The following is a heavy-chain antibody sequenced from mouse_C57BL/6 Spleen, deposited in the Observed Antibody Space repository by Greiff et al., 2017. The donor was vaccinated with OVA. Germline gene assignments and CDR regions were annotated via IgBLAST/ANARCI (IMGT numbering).Heavy chain of an antibody. D-gene: IGHD1-1*02. Sequence: EVQLVESGPELVKPGASVKIPCKASGYTFTDYNMDWVKQSHGKSLEWIGDINPNNGGTIYNQKFKGKATLTVDKSSSTAYMELRSLTSEDTAVYYCARLGGYYAMDYWGQGTSVTVSS. CDR2: INPNNGGT. V-gene: IGHV1-18*01. CDR3: ARLGGYYAMDY. J-gene: IGHJ4*01. CDR1: GYTFTDYN.